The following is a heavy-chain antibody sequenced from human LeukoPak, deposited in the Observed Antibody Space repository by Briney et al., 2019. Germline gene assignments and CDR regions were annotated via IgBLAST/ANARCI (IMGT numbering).Heavy chain of an antibody. CDR3: AKDIGGYSYRYGMDV. J-gene: IGHJ6*02. CDR1: GFTFSSYG. Sequence: PGRSVRLSCPASGFTFSSYGMHWVRQAPGKGLEWVSGISWNSGSIGYADSVKGRFTISRDNAKNSLYLQMNSLRAEDTALYYCAKDIGGYSYRYGMDVWGQGTMVTVSS. D-gene: IGHD5-18*01. V-gene: IGHV3-9*01. CDR2: ISWNSGSI.